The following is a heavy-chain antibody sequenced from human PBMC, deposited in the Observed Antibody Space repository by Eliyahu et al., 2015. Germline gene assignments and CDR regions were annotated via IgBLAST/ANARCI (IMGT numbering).Heavy chain of an antibody. Sequence: EVQLVESGGGLVQPGGSLRLSCAAXGFXXSTNYMXWVRPGPGKGLEWVSVIYSGGSTYYAGSVKGRFTISRDNSKNTLYLQMNSLRPEDTAVYYCARVDDFWGQGGFDYWGQGTLVTVSS. CDR2: IYSGGST. CDR1: GFXXSTNY. V-gene: IGHV3-66*02. D-gene: IGHD3-3*01. CDR3: ARVDDFWGQGGFDY. J-gene: IGHJ4*02.